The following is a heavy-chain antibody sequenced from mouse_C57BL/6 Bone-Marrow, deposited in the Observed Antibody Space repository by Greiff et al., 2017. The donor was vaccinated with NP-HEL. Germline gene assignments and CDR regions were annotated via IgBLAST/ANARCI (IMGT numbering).Heavy chain of an antibody. Sequence: VKLMESGPELVKPGASVKISCKASGYAFSSSWMNWVKQRPGKGLEWIGRIYPGDGDTNYNGKFKGKATLTADKSSSTAYMQLSSLTSEDSAVYFCAFITTGVAYYYAMDYWGQGTSVTVSS. D-gene: IGHD1-1*01. J-gene: IGHJ4*01. CDR1: GYAFSSSW. CDR3: AFITTGVAYYYAMDY. V-gene: IGHV1-82*01. CDR2: IYPGDGDT.